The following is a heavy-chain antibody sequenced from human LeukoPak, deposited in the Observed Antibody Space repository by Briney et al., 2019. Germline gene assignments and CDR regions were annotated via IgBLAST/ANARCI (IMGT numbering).Heavy chain of an antibody. V-gene: IGHV4-39*01. CDR2: IYYSGST. Sequence: RASETLSLTCTVSGGSISSSSYYWGWIRQPPGKGLEWIGSIYYSGSTYYNPSLKSRVTISVDTSKNQFSLKLSSVTAADTAVYYCVLWFGELSHYYYYMDVWGKGTTVTISS. CDR1: GGSISSSSYY. J-gene: IGHJ6*03. D-gene: IGHD3-10*01. CDR3: VLWFGELSHYYYYMDV.